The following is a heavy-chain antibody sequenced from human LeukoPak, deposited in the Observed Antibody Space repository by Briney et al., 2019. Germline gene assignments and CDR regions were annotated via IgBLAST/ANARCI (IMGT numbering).Heavy chain of an antibody. Sequence: GESLKISCKGSGYSFTSYWIGWVRQTPGKGLEWMGIIYPGDSDTRYSPSFQGQVTISADKSISTAYLQWSSLKASDTAVYYCARGSPPKRAARPRSLYYFDYWGQGTLVTVSS. V-gene: IGHV5-51*01. J-gene: IGHJ4*02. CDR1: GYSFTSYW. CDR2: IYPGDSDT. D-gene: IGHD6-6*01. CDR3: ARGSPPKRAARPRSLYYFDY.